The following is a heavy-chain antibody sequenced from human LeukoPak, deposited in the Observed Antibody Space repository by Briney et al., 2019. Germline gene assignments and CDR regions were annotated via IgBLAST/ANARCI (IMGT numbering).Heavy chain of an antibody. CDR3: AMGMVDYYDSSGYSN. J-gene: IGHJ4*02. CDR1: GFSLSTSGVG. CDR2: IYWDDDK. D-gene: IGHD3-22*01. Sequence: SGPTLVKPTQTLTLTCTFSGFSLSTSGVGVGWIRLPPGKALEWLALIYWDDDKRYSPSLKSRLTITKDTSKNQVVLTMTNMDPVDTATYYCAMGMVDYYDSSGYSNWGQGTLVTVSS. V-gene: IGHV2-5*02.